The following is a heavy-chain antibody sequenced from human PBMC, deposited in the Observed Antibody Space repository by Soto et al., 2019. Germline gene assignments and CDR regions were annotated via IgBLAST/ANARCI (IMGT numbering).Heavy chain of an antibody. CDR1: GYTFTSYD. CDR3: ARGITIFGVVEP. D-gene: IGHD3-3*01. J-gene: IGHJ4*02. V-gene: IGHV1-8*01. Sequence: QVQLVQSGAEVKKPGASVKVSCKASGYTFTSYDINWVRQATGQGLEWMGWMNPNSGNTGYAQKFKGRVTMTRNTSLSTAYMELSSLRSEDTAVYYCARGITIFGVVEPGGQGTLVTVSS. CDR2: MNPNSGNT.